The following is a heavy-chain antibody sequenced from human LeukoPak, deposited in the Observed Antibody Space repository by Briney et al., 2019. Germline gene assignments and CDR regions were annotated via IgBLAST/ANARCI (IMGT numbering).Heavy chain of an antibody. Sequence: PGGSLRLSCAASGFTFSSYSMNWVRQAPGKGLEWVSYISSSSSTIYYADSVKGRFTISRDNAKNSLYLQMNSLRAEDTAVYYCARDLSPHYGHGGVWGQGTLVTVSS. CDR3: ARDLSPHYGHGGV. V-gene: IGHV3-48*04. J-gene: IGHJ4*02. CDR2: ISSSSSTI. CDR1: GFTFSSYS. D-gene: IGHD3-10*01.